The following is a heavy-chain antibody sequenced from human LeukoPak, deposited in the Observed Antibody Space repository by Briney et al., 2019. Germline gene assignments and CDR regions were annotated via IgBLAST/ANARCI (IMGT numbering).Heavy chain of an antibody. D-gene: IGHD3-10*01. CDR1: GVTFTNYW. J-gene: IGHJ4*02. CDR2: IKPDGSEK. V-gene: IGHV3-7*01. CDR3: ARDYYYGSGSYLK. Sequence: GGSRRLSCAASGVTFTNYWMSWVRQAPGKGLEWVANIKPDGSEKYYVDSVKGRFTISRDNAKNSLYLQMNSLRAEDTAVYYCARDYYYGSGSYLKWGQGTLVTVSS.